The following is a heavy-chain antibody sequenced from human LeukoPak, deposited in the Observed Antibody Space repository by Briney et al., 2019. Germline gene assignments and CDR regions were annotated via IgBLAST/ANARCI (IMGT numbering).Heavy chain of an antibody. J-gene: IGHJ4*02. V-gene: IGHV3-49*04. CDR1: GFTFSSYS. D-gene: IGHD2-15*01. Sequence: GGSLRLSCAASGFTFSSYSMNWVRQAPGKGLEWVAFIRSKPYGGTTEYAASVKGRFTISRDDSKSIVYLQMNSLKTEDTAIYYCDSSGYFDYWGQGTLVTVSS. CDR3: DSSGYFDY. CDR2: IRSKPYGGTT.